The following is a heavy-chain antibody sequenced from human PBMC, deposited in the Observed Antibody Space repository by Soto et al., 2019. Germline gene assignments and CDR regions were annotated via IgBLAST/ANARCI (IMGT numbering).Heavy chain of an antibody. D-gene: IGHD2-21*02. J-gene: IGHJ4*02. CDR2: VSYRGTNK. V-gene: IGHV3-30-3*01. Sequence: QVQLVESGGGVVQPGRSLRLSCSASGFTFSSYAIHWVRQAPGKGLEWVAIVSYRGTNKYYADFVKGRFTIARDNSKDTLYLQMNSLRTEDTAVYYCARAALEYCGGDCGIDCWGQGTLVTVSS. CDR3: ARAALEYCGGDCGIDC. CDR1: GFTFSSYA.